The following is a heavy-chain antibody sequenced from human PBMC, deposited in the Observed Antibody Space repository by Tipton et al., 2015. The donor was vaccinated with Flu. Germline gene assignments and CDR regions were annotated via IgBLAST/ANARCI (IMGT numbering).Heavy chain of an antibody. J-gene: IGHJ6*02. V-gene: IGHV5-51*03. Sequence: VQLVQSGAEVKKSGESLKISCEGSGYTFTNYWIGWVRQMPGKGLEWMGIIYPGDSDTRYSPSFQGQVTISADKSISSAYLQWSSLKASDTAMYYGVRLYCSGGSCYSGYVYSYYNLGVWGQGTTVTVSS. CDR3: VRLYCSGGSCYSGYVYSYYNLGV. CDR1: GYTFTNYW. D-gene: IGHD2-15*01. CDR2: IYPGDSDT.